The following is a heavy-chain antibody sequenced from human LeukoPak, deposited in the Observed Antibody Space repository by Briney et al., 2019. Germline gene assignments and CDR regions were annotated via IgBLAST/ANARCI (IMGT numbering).Heavy chain of an antibody. V-gene: IGHV3-30*01. J-gene: IGHJ4*02. CDR1: GFPFTNYW. CDR2: ISSGGTYE. Sequence: GGSLRLSCAVSGFPFTNYWMSWVRQAPGKGLEWVSLISSGGTYEYYADSVKGRFTISRDNSKNTLYLQLNSLRAEDTAVYYCARDSTYYYDSGSSGPHYFDNWGQGTLVTVSS. CDR3: ARDSTYYYDSGSSGPHYFDN. D-gene: IGHD3-10*01.